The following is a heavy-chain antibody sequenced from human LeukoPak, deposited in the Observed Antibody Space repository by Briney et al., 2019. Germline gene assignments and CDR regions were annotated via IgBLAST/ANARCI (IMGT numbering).Heavy chain of an antibody. CDR2: MNPNSGNT. J-gene: IGHJ4*02. Sequence: GASVKVSCKASGYTFTSCDISWVRQATGQGLEWMGWMNPNSGNTGYAQKFQGRVTMTRNTSISTAYMELSSLRSEDTAVYYCARTNWNYVEIDYWGQGTLVTVSS. CDR1: GYTFTSCD. D-gene: IGHD1-7*01. V-gene: IGHV1-8*01. CDR3: ARTNWNYVEIDY.